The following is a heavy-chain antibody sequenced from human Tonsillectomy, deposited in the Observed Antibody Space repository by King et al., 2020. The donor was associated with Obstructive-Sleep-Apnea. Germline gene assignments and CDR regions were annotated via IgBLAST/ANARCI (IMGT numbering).Heavy chain of an antibody. CDR3: TDGSAGPFDY. CDR1: GFPCGAYA. V-gene: IGHV3-49*03. J-gene: IGHJ4*02. Sequence: VQLVESGGGLVQPGRCLRLSCTPSGFPCGAYAMNWFRQAPGTRLEGGGFIRMKAYGGTTEYAASVKGRFTISRDDSKSIAYLQMNSLKTEDTAVYYCTDGSAGPFDYWGQGTLVTVSS. D-gene: IGHD3-10*01. CDR2: IRMKAYGGTT.